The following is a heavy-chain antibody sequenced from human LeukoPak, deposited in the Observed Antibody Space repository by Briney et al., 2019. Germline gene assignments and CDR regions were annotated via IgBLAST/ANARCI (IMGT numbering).Heavy chain of an antibody. J-gene: IGHJ4*02. CDR2: ISSGSSTI. D-gene: IGHD2-15*01. CDR3: ASDCSGGSLRY. V-gene: IGHV3-48*01. Sequence: GGSLRLSCAASGFSFSSYSMNWVRQAPGKGLESISYISSGSSTIFYADSVKGRFTISGDNAKNSLYLQMNSLRAEDTAVYYCASDCSGGSLRYWGQGTLVTVSS. CDR1: GFSFSSYS.